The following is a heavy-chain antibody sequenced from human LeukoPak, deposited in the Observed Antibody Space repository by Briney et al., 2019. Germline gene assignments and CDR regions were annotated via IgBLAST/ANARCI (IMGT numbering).Heavy chain of an antibody. Sequence: NPGGSLRLSCAASGFTFTNVWMSWVRQAPGKGLEWVGRIKSKTDGGTIDYAAPVKGRFTISRDDSKKTLYLHMNSLKIEDTAVYYCTTDLTAPYWGQGTPVTVSS. CDR1: GFTFTNVW. J-gene: IGHJ4*02. V-gene: IGHV3-15*01. D-gene: IGHD3-9*01. CDR2: IKSKTDGGTI. CDR3: TTDLTAPY.